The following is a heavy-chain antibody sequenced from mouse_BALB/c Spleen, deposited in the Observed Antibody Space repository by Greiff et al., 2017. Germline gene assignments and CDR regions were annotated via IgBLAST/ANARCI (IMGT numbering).Heavy chain of an antibody. CDR2: ISSGSSTI. CDR3: ARSGSLRGAMDY. V-gene: IGHV5-17*02. J-gene: IGHJ4*01. Sequence: EVQVVESGGGLVQPGGSRKLSCAASGFTFSSFGMHWVRQAPEKGLEWVAYISSGSSTIYYADTVKGRFTISRDNPKNTLFPQMTSLRSEDTAMYYCARSGSLRGAMDYWGQGTSVTVSS. D-gene: IGHD1-1*01. CDR1: GFTFSSFG.